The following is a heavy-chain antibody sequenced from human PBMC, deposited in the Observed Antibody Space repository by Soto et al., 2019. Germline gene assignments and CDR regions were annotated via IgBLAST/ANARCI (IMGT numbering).Heavy chain of an antibody. J-gene: IGHJ5*02. Sequence: SETLSLTCTVSGGSISSYYWSWIRQPPGKGLEWIGYIHYSGSTNYNPSLKSRVTISVDTSKNQFSLKLSSVTAADTAVYYCARGVGYCSSTSCHPNWFDPWGQGTLVTVSS. CDR2: IHYSGST. CDR1: GGSISSYY. D-gene: IGHD2-2*01. V-gene: IGHV4-59*01. CDR3: ARGVGYCSSTSCHPNWFDP.